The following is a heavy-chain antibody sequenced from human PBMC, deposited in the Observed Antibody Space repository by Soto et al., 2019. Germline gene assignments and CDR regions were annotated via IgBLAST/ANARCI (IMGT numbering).Heavy chain of an antibody. CDR2: IWFDGSHK. CDR1: GFTFSSYG. Sequence: QVQLVESGGGVVQPGRSLRLSCAASGFTFSSYGMHWVRQAPGKGLEWVAVIWFDGSHKYYADSVKGRFTISGDNSKNQLYLQMTSLRVEDTAIYYCARARAYCGGDCSGMDVWGQGTTVTVSS. V-gene: IGHV3-33*01. D-gene: IGHD2-21*02. J-gene: IGHJ6*02. CDR3: ARARAYCGGDCSGMDV.